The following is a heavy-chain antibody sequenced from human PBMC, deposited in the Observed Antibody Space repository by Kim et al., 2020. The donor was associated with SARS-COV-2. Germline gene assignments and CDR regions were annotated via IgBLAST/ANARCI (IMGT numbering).Heavy chain of an antibody. V-gene: IGHV3-53*01. CDR2: IYSGGST. CDR1: GFTVSSNY. Sequence: GGSLRLSCAASGFTVSSNYMSWVRQAPGKGLEWVSVIYSGGSTYYADSVKGRFTISRDNSKNTLYLQMNSLRAEDTAVYYCARVSSHTLGGAFDIWGQGTMVTVSS. CDR3: ARVSSHTLGGAFDI. D-gene: IGHD3-16*01. J-gene: IGHJ3*02.